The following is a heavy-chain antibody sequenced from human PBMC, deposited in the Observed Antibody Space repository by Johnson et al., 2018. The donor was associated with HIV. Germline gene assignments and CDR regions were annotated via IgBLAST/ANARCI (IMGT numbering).Heavy chain of an antibody. Sequence: VQLVESGGGVVRPGGSQRLFCEASGFTFDDYGMSWVRQAPGKGLEWVSGINWNGYRTTYADAVKGRFTISRDNAKNSLSLQLNTLRAEDTALYYCARDWNEAVRAFDIWGQGTMVTVSS. CDR1: GFTFDDYG. CDR2: INWNGYRT. J-gene: IGHJ3*02. CDR3: ARDWNEAVRAFDI. V-gene: IGHV3-20*04. D-gene: IGHD1-1*01.